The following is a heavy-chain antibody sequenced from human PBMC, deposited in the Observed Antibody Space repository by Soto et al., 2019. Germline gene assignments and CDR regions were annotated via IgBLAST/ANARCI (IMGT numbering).Heavy chain of an antibody. Sequence: GGSLRLSCAASGFTFSSYAMSWVRRAPGKGLEWFSAISSSGDATYYADSVKGRFTISRDNSKNTLYLQMSTLRVEDTAVYYCARESTPHLAYCINGVCCNDYWGQGALVTVSS. CDR1: GFTFSSYA. J-gene: IGHJ4*02. V-gene: IGHV3-23*01. CDR2: ISSSGDAT. D-gene: IGHD2-8*01. CDR3: ARESTPHLAYCINGVCCNDY.